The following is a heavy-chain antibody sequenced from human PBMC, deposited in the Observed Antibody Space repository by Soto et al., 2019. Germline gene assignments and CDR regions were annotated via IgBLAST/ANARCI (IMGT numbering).Heavy chain of an antibody. CDR3: ARVLDSSGYYHLWYFDY. Sequence: PSETLSLTCTVSGGSISSGGYYWSWIRQHPGKGLEWIGYIYYSGSTYYNPSLKSRVTISVDTSKNQFSLKLSSVTAADTAVYYCARVLDSSGYYHLWYFDYWGQGTLVTVSS. CDR1: GGSISSGGYY. J-gene: IGHJ4*02. V-gene: IGHV4-31*03. D-gene: IGHD3-22*01. CDR2: IYYSGST.